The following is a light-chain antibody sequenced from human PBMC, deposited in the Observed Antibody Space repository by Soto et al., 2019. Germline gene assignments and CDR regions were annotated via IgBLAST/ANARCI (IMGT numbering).Light chain of an antibody. CDR1: SGHSSFI. Sequence: QSVLTQSSSASASLGSSVKPTCTLSSGHSSFIIAWHQQQPGKAPRYLMKLEGSGNYNKGSGVPDRFSGSSSGADRYLTISNLQFEDEADYYCETWDSDTVVFGGGTQLTVL. V-gene: IGLV4-60*02. CDR3: ETWDSDTVV. J-gene: IGLJ7*01. CDR2: LEGSGNY.